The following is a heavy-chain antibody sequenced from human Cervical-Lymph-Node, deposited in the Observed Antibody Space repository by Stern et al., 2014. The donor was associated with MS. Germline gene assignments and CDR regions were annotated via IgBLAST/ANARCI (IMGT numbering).Heavy chain of an antibody. J-gene: IGHJ4*02. CDR2: IYYSGTT. V-gene: IGHV4-39*01. D-gene: IGHD5-12*01. CDR1: GGSISRSTYY. Sequence: VQLVESGPGLVKPSETLSLTCSVSGGSISRSTYYWGWIRQPPGKGLEWIGSIYYSGTTYYNPSLKSRVTIDTSTTPFSLRLTPVTAADTAVYYCARHDGWLPHYWSQGTLVTVSS. CDR3: ARHDGWLPHY.